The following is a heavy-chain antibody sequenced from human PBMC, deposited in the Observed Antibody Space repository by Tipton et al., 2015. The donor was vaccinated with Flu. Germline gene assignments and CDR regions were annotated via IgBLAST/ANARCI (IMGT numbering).Heavy chain of an antibody. D-gene: IGHD1-1*01. Sequence: TLSLTCTVSGVSISTTIYYWGWVRQPPGKGLGWSGSIYYSGTTYYTPSLKSQVTISVDSSKNEFSLTLASLTAADTAVYYCARALWNDRPAYYDYGGDVWGQGNTVSESS. V-gene: IGHV4-39*07. CDR2: IYYSGTT. CDR1: GVSISTTIYY. CDR3: ARALWNDRPAYYDYGGDV. J-gene: IGHJ6*02.